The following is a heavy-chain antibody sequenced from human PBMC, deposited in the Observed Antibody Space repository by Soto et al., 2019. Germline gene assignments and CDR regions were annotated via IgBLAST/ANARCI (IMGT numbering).Heavy chain of an antibody. V-gene: IGHV1-69*01. CDR3: ARDSLGRAQSIAARPDVRLYYYYGMDV. J-gene: IGHJ6*02. D-gene: IGHD6-6*01. CDR1: GGTFSSYA. CDR2: IIPIFGTA. Sequence: QVQLVQSGAEVKKPGSSVKVSCKASGGTFSSYAISWVRQAPGQGLEWMGGIIPIFGTANYAQKFQGRVTLTADESTSTAYMELSSLRSEDKAVYYCARDSLGRAQSIAARPDVRLYYYYGMDVWGQGTTVTVSS.